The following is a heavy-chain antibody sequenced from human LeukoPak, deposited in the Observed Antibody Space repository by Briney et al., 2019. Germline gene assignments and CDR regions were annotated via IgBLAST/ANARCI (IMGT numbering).Heavy chain of an antibody. V-gene: IGHV1-2*02. Sequence: ASVKVSCKASGYTFTGYYMHWVRQAPGQGLEWMGWVNPNSGGTNYAQKFQGRVTMTRDTSISTAYMELSRLRSDDTAVYYCATLGVYSSSWSDKKHDYWGQGTLVTVSS. D-gene: IGHD6-13*01. CDR1: GYTFTGYY. CDR3: ATLGVYSSSWSDKKHDY. CDR2: VNPNSGGT. J-gene: IGHJ4*02.